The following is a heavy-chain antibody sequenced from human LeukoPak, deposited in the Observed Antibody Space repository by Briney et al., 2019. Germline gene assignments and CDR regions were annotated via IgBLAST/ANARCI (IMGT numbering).Heavy chain of an antibody. CDR1: GYTFTGYY. D-gene: IGHD3-3*01. CDR2: LNPNSGVT. Sequence: ASVKVSCKASGYTFTGYYMHWVRQAPRQGLEWMGRLNPNSGVTNFAQRFQGRVTMTRDTSISTAYMELSSLRSDDTAVYYCARGDYDFWSGPFSYWGQGTLVTVSS. CDR3: ARGDYDFWSGPFSY. V-gene: IGHV1-2*06. J-gene: IGHJ4*02.